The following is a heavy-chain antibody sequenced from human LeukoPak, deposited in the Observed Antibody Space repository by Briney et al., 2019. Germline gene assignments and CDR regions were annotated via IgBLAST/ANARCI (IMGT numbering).Heavy chain of an antibody. J-gene: IGHJ1*01. D-gene: IGHD2-15*01. CDR1: GYTFTGYY. CDR2: INLNSGGT. V-gene: IGHV1-2*02. CDR3: ASDNATRHEH. Sequence: ASVKVSCKASGYTFTGYYMNWVRQAPGQGLEWMGWINLNSGGTKYIQKFQGRVTMARNTSTSTAYMELSSLRSDDTAVYYCASDNATRHEHWGQGTLVTVSS.